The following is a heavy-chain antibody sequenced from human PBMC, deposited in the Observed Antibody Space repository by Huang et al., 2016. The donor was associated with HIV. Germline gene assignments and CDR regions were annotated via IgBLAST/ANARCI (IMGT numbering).Heavy chain of an antibody. J-gene: IGHJ3*02. D-gene: IGHD5-18*01. Sequence: QVQLVESGGGVVQPGRSLRLSCAASGFPFNNHAMHWVRQAPGKGLDLLACISNDGSNNYYADSVKGRFTISRDSSKSTLFLHMTSLRTEDTAVYYCARAKDTWDAYDIWGQGTMVIVSS. V-gene: IGHV3-30-3*01. CDR1: GFPFNNHA. CDR3: ARAKDTWDAYDI. CDR2: ISNDGSNN.